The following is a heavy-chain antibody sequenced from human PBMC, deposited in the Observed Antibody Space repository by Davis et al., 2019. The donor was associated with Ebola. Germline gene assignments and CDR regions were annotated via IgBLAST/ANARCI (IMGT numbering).Heavy chain of an antibody. CDR3: ARIPYYDFWSGSPPNWFDP. Sequence: AASVKVSCKVSGYTLTELSIHWVRQAPGQGLEWMGWISAYNGNTNYAQKFQGRVTMSTDTSTSTVYMELRSLRSDDTAVYYCARIPYYDFWSGSPPNWFDPWGQGTLVTVSS. D-gene: IGHD3-3*01. J-gene: IGHJ5*02. V-gene: IGHV1-18*01. CDR2: ISAYNGNT. CDR1: GYTLTELS.